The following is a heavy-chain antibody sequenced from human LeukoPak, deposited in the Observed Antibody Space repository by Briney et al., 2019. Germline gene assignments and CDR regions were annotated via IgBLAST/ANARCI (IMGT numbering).Heavy chain of an antibody. Sequence: GGSLRLSCAASRFTFSDYYMSWVRQAPGKGLEWLAYISNIGYSMYYADSVKDRSTISRDNDQRSVDLQLNSLTADDTAVYFCARSRALRYFDPWGQGSLVTVSS. V-gene: IGHV3-11*01. CDR2: ISNIGYSM. CDR1: RFTFSDYY. CDR3: ARSRALRYFDP. J-gene: IGHJ5*02. D-gene: IGHD3-9*01.